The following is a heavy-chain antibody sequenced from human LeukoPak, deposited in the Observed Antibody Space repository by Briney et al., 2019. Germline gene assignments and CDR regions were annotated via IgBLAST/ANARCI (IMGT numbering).Heavy chain of an antibody. J-gene: IGHJ4*02. V-gene: IGHV4-39*01. CDR1: GGSISGGSYY. Sequence: PSETLFLTCTVSGGSISGGSYYGGWSRQPPGKGLEWIGTLYYIGSTYSNPSLKSRVTISLDTSKNQFSLSLSSVTAADTAVYYCARLFYTWNGLDYWGQGTLVTVSS. CDR3: ARLFYTWNGLDY. CDR2: LYYIGST. D-gene: IGHD1-20*01.